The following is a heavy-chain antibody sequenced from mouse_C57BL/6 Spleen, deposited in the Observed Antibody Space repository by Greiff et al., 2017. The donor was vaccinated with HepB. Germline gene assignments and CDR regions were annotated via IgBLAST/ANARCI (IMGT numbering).Heavy chain of an antibody. CDR3: ARPRNWDYAMDY. Sequence: EVHLVESGGGLVKPGGSLKLSCAASGFTFSDYGMHWVRQAPEKGLEWVAYISSGSSTIYYADTVKGRFTISRDNAKNTLFLQMTSLRSEDTAMYYCARPRNWDYAMDYWGQGTSVTVSS. CDR1: GFTFSDYG. V-gene: IGHV5-17*01. CDR2: ISSGSSTI. J-gene: IGHJ4*01. D-gene: IGHD4-1*01.